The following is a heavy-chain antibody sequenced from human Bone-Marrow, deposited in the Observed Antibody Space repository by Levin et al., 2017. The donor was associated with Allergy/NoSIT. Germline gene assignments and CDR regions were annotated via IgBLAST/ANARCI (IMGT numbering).Heavy chain of an antibody. D-gene: IGHD6-19*01. Sequence: ASVKVSCKASGYNFNNYGIMWIRQAPGQGLEWMGWISPYNGKTIYGENFQGRVTMTTDTSTATAHLEMRSLTSADTAMYYCARGARGGSCELKSGCNWGWFDPWGQGTLVTVSS. V-gene: IGHV1-18*01. J-gene: IGHJ5*02. CDR3: ARGARGGSCELKSGCNWGWFDP. CDR2: ISPYNGKT. CDR1: GYNFNNYG.